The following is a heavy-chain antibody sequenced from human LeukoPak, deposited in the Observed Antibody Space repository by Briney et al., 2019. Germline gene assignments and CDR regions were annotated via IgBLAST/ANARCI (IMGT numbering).Heavy chain of an antibody. D-gene: IGHD3-22*01. CDR1: GFTFSSYS. CDR3: AREIIVVGGHFDY. CDR2: ISSSSSYI. Sequence: GGSLRLSCAASGFTFSSYSMNWVRQAPGKGLEWVSSISSSSSYIYYADSVKGRFTISRDNAKNSLYLQMNSLRAEDTAVYYCAREIIVVGGHFDYWGPGTLVTVSS. V-gene: IGHV3-21*01. J-gene: IGHJ4*02.